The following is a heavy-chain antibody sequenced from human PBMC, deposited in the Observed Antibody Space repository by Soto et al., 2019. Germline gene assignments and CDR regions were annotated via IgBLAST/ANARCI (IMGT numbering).Heavy chain of an antibody. CDR3: AREYSSGWYYFDY. J-gene: IGHJ4*02. D-gene: IGHD6-19*01. CDR2: ISYDGSNK. V-gene: IGHV3-30-3*01. Sequence: GGSLRLSCAASGFTFSSYAMHWFRQAPGKGLEWVAVISYDGSNKYYADSVKGRFTISRDNSKNTLYLQMNSLRAEDTAVYYCAREYSSGWYYFDYWGQGTLVTVSS. CDR1: GFTFSSYA.